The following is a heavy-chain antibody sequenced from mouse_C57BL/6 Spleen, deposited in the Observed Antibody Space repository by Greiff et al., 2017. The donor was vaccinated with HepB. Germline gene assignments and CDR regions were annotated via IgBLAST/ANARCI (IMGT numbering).Heavy chain of an antibody. D-gene: IGHD2-1*01. CDR3: ARAGYGNDYYAMDY. V-gene: IGHV1-18*01. Sequence: EVQLQQSGPELVKPGASVKIPCKASGYTFTDYNMDWVKQSHGKSLEWIGDINPNNGGTIYNQKFKGKATLTVDKSSSTAYMELRSLTSEGTAVYYCARAGYGNDYYAMDYWGQGTSVTVSS. CDR1: GYTFTDYN. J-gene: IGHJ4*01. CDR2: INPNNGGT.